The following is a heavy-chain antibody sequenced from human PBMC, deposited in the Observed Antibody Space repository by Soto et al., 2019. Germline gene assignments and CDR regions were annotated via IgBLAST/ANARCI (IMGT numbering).Heavy chain of an antibody. J-gene: IGHJ4*02. CDR3: ARGQRHSQQPGHFDY. Sequence: GASVKVSCKASGGTFSSYAISWVRQAPGQGLEWMGGIIPIFGTANYAQKFQGRVTITADESASTAYMELSSLRSEDTAVYYCARGQRHSQQPGHFDYWGQGTLVTVSS. D-gene: IGHD6-13*01. CDR1: GGTFSSYA. CDR2: IIPIFGTA. V-gene: IGHV1-69*13.